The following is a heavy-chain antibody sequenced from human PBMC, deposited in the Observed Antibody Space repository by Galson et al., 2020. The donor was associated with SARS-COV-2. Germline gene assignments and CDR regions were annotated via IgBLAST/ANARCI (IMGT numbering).Heavy chain of an antibody. CDR1: GFLFNSYV. J-gene: IGHJ4*02. Sequence: GGSLRLSCTGSGFLFNSYVMGWVRQAPGKGLEWVSGISGSGNRAYYADFVKGRFTISRDNFMNTVYLQMNSLRAEDTAIYYCAKDMAVSYNHWGSYRSFDCWGQGTRVTVSS. V-gene: IGHV3-23*01. CDR2: ISGSGNRA. CDR3: AKDMAVSYNHWGSYRSFDC. D-gene: IGHD3-16*02.